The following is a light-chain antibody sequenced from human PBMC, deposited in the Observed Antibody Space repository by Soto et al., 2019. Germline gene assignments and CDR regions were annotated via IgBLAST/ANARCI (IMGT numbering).Light chain of an antibody. J-gene: IGLJ2*01. CDR1: SSDVGGYKY. CDR2: EVS. V-gene: IGLV2-14*01. CDR3: SSYTSSSPDVV. Sequence: QSALTQPASVSGSRGQSITISCTGTSSDVGGYKYVSWYQQHPGKAPKLMIYEVSNRPSGVSNRFSGSKSGNTASLTISGLQAEDEADYYCSSYTSSSPDVVFGGGTQLTVL.